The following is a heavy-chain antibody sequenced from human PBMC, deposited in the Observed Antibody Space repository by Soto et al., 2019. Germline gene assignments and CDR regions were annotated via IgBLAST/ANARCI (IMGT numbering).Heavy chain of an antibody. Sequence: EVQLVESGGGLVQPGGSLRLSCAGSGFTFSNDWMHWVRQAPGKGLEWVSRIDHDGQTEYADSVRGRFTISRDNAENTLYLQMKSLRTKDTAMYDCVRDSHGDYWGQGTVVTVPS. CDR1: GFTFSNDW. CDR2: IDHDGQT. CDR3: VRDSHGDY. V-gene: IGHV3-74*01. J-gene: IGHJ4*02.